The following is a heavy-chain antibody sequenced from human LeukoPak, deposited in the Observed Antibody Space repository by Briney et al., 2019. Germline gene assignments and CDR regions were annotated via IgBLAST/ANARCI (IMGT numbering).Heavy chain of an antibody. CDR1: GYTLTELS. V-gene: IGHV1-24*01. D-gene: IGHD1-26*01. CDR2: FDPEDGET. CDR3: ATESITGATTSDYYYYMDV. J-gene: IGHJ6*03. Sequence: ASVKVSCKVSGYTLTELSMHWVRQAPGKGLEWMGGFDPEDGETIYAQKFRGRVTMTEDTSTDTAYMELSSLRSEDTAVYYCATESITGATTSDYYYYMDVWGKGTTVTVSS.